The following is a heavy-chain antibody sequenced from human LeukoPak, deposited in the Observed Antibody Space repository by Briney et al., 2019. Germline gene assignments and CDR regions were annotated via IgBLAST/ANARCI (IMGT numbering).Heavy chain of an antibody. D-gene: IGHD6-13*01. V-gene: IGHV4-34*01. Sequence: SETLSLTCAVYGGSFSGYYWSWIRQPPGKGLEWIGEINHSGSTNYNPSLKSRVTISVDTSKNQFSLRLSSVTAADTAVYYCARGGAIAAAGTSDYWGQGTLVTVSS. CDR1: GGSFSGYY. J-gene: IGHJ4*02. CDR2: INHSGST. CDR3: ARGGAIAAAGTSDY.